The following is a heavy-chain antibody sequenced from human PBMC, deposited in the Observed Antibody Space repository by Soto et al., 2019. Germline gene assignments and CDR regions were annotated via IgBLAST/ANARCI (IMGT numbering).Heavy chain of an antibody. CDR1: GYTFTSYY. D-gene: IGHD3-22*01. Sequence: ASVKVSCKASGYTFTSYYMHWVRQAPGQGLEWMGIINPSGGSTSYAQKFQGRVTMTRDTSTSTVYMELSSLRSEDTAVYYCARDQAACYDSRGHDYWGQGTLVTVPS. J-gene: IGHJ4*02. CDR2: INPSGGST. V-gene: IGHV1-46*01. CDR3: ARDQAACYDSRGHDY.